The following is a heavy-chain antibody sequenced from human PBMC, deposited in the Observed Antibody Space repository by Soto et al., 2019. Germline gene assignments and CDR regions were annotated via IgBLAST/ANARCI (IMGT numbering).Heavy chain of an antibody. D-gene: IGHD3-10*01. V-gene: IGHV5-51*01. CDR2: IYPGDSDT. CDR3: ALEVRGVTTEAHYFDY. Sequence: PGESLKISCKGSGYKFTNYWIGWVRQMPGRGLEWLGLIYPGDSDTRYSSSFQGQVTISADKSISTAYLQWSSLKASDTAIYYCALEVRGVTTEAHYFDYWGQGTLVTVSS. J-gene: IGHJ4*02. CDR1: GYKFTNYW.